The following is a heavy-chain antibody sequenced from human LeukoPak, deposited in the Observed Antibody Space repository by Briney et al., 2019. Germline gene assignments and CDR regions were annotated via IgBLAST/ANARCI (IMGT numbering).Heavy chain of an antibody. V-gene: IGHV1-46*01. D-gene: IGHD3-10*01. CDR1: GYTFTSYY. Sequence: GASVKVSCKASGYTFTSYYMHWVRQAPGQGLEWMGIINPSGGSTSYAQKFQGRVTMTRDTSTSTVYMELSSLRSEDTAVYYCARDDYYGSGSYYDPGGVDYWGQGTLVTVSS. CDR2: INPSGGST. CDR3: ARDDYYGSGSYYDPGGVDY. J-gene: IGHJ4*02.